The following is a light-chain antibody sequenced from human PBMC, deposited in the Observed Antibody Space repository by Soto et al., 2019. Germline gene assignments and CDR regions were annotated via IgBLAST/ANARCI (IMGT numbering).Light chain of an antibody. CDR2: TAS. V-gene: IGKV1-6*01. CDR1: QDIRND. CDR3: LQDYIYPWT. Sequence: AIQMTQSPSSLSASVGDRVTITCRASQDIRNDLGWFQQKPGKAPKLLINTASTLQSWVSSRFSGSGSGTDFTLTISSLQPEDFATYYCLQDYIYPWTFGQGTKVEIK. J-gene: IGKJ1*01.